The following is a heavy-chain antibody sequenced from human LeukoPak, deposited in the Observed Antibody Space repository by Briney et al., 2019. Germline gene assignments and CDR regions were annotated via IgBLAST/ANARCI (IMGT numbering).Heavy chain of an antibody. J-gene: IGHJ4*02. Sequence: GGSLRLSCAASGFTFSSHGMNWVRQAPGKGLEWVSGISPSGGITYYADSVKGRFTISRDNSKNTLYLQMNSLRAEDTAVYYCAKDLITFGGVIDGVDYWGQGTLVTVSS. V-gene: IGHV3-23*01. CDR3: AKDLITFGGVIDGVDY. D-gene: IGHD3-16*02. CDR2: ISPSGGIT. CDR1: GFTFSSHG.